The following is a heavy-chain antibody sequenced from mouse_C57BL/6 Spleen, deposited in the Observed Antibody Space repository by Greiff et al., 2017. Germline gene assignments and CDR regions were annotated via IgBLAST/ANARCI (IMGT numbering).Heavy chain of an antibody. J-gene: IGHJ2*01. Sequence: VQLQQSGPELVKPGASVKISCKASGYAFSSSWMNWVKQRPGKGLEWIGRIYLGDGDTNYNGKFKGKATLTADKSSSTAYMQLSSLTSEDSAVYFCARWYDYDMGFDYWGQGTTLTVSS. CDR2: IYLGDGDT. V-gene: IGHV1-82*01. D-gene: IGHD2-4*01. CDR1: GYAFSSSW. CDR3: ARWYDYDMGFDY.